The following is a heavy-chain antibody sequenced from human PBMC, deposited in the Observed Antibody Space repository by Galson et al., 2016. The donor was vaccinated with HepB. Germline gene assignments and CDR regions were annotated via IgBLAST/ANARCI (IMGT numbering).Heavy chain of an antibody. V-gene: IGHV3-74*01. CDR3: VREDYGDDPIYYYYYGMDV. J-gene: IGHJ6*02. CDR1: GFTFTRYW. Sequence: SLRLSCAASGFTFTRYWMHWVRQAPGKGLVWVSRINSDGSSTTYADSVKGRFTISRDNAKNTLDLQMNSLRAEDTALYYCVREDYGDDPIYYYYYGMDVWGQETTVTVS. CDR2: INSDGSST. D-gene: IGHD4-17*01.